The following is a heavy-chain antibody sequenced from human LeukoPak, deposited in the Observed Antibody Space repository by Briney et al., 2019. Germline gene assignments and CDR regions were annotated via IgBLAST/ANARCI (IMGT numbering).Heavy chain of an antibody. CDR3: ARLMTHYFDY. Sequence: SETLSLTCTVSGFSISSSDYYWGWIRQPLGQGLEWIGSIYYSGSTYYNPSLKSRVTISVDTSKNQFSLKLSSVTAADTAVYYCARLMTHYFDYWGQGTLVTVSS. CDR2: IYYSGST. CDR1: GFSISSSDYY. V-gene: IGHV4-39*01. J-gene: IGHJ4*02. D-gene: IGHD2-21*02.